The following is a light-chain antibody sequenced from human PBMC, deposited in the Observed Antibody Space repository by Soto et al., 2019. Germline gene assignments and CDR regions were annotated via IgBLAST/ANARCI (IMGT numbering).Light chain of an antibody. CDR1: SSNIGSNY. Sequence: QSVLTQPPSASGTPGQRVTISCSGSSSNIGSNYVYWYHHLPGTAPKLLIYANNLRPSGVPDRVSGSKSGTSASLAISGLQFEDEAQYYCAWDDSLSSVVFGGGTKLTVL. J-gene: IGLJ2*01. CDR2: ANN. CDR3: AWDDSLSSVV. V-gene: IGLV1-47*01.